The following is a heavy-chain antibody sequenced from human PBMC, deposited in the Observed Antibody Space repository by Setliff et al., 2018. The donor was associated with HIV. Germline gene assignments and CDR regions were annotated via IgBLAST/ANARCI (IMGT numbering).Heavy chain of an antibody. J-gene: IGHJ4*02. CDR3: ARGWGVPATD. D-gene: IGHD2-2*01. CDR2: IYYSGSA. CDR1: RDSIRNGAYY. V-gene: IGHV4-39*07. Sequence: SETLSLTCTVSRDSIRNGAYYWGWIRQPPGKGLEWIGSIYYSGSAYYNPSFKSRVTLSVDTSENQFSLRLSSVTAADTAVYYCARGWGVPATDWGQGTLVTVSS.